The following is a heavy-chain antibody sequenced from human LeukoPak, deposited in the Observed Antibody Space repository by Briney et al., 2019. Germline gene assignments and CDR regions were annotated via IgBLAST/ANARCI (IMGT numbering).Heavy chain of an antibody. J-gene: IGHJ4*02. CDR1: GFSITSGYF. D-gene: IGHD2-2*01. V-gene: IGHV4-38-2*01. CDR3: ARRLVDSSASQVSDH. Sequence: SETLSLTCPVSGFSITSGYFWGWIRQSPGEGLEWIGEINDSGVTNCNPSLESRVILSVDTSKNQFSLRLSSVTAADTAVYYCARRLVDSSASQVSDHWGQGTLVTVSS. CDR2: INDSGVT.